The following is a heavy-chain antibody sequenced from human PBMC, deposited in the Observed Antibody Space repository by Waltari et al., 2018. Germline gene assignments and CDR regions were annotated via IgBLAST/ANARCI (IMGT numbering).Heavy chain of an antibody. CDR2: ISYDGRVI. Sequence: QDHLVESGGRAVQPGGSLRLSCEGAGFTFSNVAIHWVRQAPGKGLGWLIYISYDGRVIRDAASVKGRFTISRDNSKNTVYLQMSSLRVEDTAVYFCAREARGVLRSPGVSIGVDYLDLWGQGTLVTVSS. J-gene: IGHJ5*02. D-gene: IGHD3-10*01. CDR1: GFTFSNVA. V-gene: IGHV3-30*15. CDR3: AREARGVLRSPGVSIGVDYLDL.